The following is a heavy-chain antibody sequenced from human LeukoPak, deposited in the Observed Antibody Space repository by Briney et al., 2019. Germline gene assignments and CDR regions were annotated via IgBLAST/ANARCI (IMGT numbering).Heavy chain of an antibody. CDR1: GFTFSDYH. CDR2: ISSGSSPM. V-gene: IGHV3-48*01. J-gene: IGHJ6*03. CDR3: VRGSLASGVVVYYYYYLDV. D-gene: IGHD3-3*01. Sequence: GGSLRLSCAASGFTFSDYHINWVRQAPGKGLEWVSYISSGSSPMYYADSVKGRFTISRDDAKNSLYLQMNSLRAEDTAVYYCVRGSLASGVVVYYYYYLDVWGKGTTVTVSS.